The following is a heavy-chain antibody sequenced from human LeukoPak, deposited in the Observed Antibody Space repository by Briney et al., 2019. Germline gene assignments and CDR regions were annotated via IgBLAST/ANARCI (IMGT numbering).Heavy chain of an antibody. V-gene: IGHV4-34*01. CDR1: GGSFSGYY. J-gene: IGHJ3*02. CDR3: ASLDSGSYFGRGAFDI. CDR2: INHSGST. D-gene: IGHD1-26*01. Sequence: PSETLSLTCAVYGGSFSGYYWTWIRQPPGKGLEWIGEINHSGSTNYSPSLKTRVTISLDTSKNQFSLKLSSVTAADTAVYYCASLDSGSYFGRGAFDIWGQGTMVTVSS.